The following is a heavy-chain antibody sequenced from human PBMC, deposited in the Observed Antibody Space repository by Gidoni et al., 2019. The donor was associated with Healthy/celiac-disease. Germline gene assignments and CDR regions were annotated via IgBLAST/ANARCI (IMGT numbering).Heavy chain of an antibody. CDR2: IIPIFGTA. CDR3: ARGPPGDRIFGVVFNWFDP. D-gene: IGHD3-3*02. J-gene: IGHJ5*02. CDR1: GGTFSSSA. Sequence: QAQLVQSGAEVQNPGSSVKVSCTASGGTFSSSATSWVRQAPGQGLEWMGGIIPIFGTANYAQKFQGRVTITADESTSTAYMELSSLRSEDTAVYYCARGPPGDRIFGVVFNWFDPWGQGTLVTVSS. V-gene: IGHV1-69*01.